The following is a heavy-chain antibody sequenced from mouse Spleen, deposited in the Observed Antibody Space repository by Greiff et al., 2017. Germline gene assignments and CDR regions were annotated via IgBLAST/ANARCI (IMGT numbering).Heavy chain of an antibody. V-gene: IGHV1-42*01. J-gene: IGHJ2*01. CDR1: GYSFTGYY. D-gene: IGHD2-1*01. CDR2: INPSTGGT. CDR3: ARSYGNQFDY. Sequence: VQLKQSGPELVKPGASVKISCKASGYSFTGYYMNWVKQSPEKSLEWIGEINPSTGGTTYNQKFKAKATLTVDKSSSTAYMQLKSLTSEDSAVYYCARSYGNQFDYWGQGTTLTVSS.